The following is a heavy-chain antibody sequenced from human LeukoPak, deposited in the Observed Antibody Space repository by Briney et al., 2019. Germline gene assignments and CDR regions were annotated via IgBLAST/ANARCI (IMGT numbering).Heavy chain of an antibody. Sequence: SETLSLTCAVSGYSISSGYYWGWIRQPPWKGLEWIGSIYHSGSTYYNPSLKSRVTISVDTSKNQFSLKLSSVTAADTAVYYCAREMTTVTTTIDYWGQGTLVTVSS. J-gene: IGHJ4*02. D-gene: IGHD4-17*01. CDR3: AREMTTVTTTIDY. V-gene: IGHV4-38-2*01. CDR2: IYHSGST. CDR1: GYSISSGYY.